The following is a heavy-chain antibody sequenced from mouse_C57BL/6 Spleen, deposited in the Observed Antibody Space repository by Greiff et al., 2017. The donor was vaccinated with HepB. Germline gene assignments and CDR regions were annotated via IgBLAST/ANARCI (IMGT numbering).Heavy chain of an antibody. J-gene: IGHJ3*01. CDR2: IDPETGGT. CDR3: TRWPLGSWFAY. D-gene: IGHD4-1*01. CDR1: GYTFTDYD. Sequence: QVHVKQSGAELVRPGASVTLSCKASGYTFTDYDMHWVKQTPVHGLEWIGAIDPETGGTAYNQKFKGKAILTADKSSSTAYMELRSLTSEDSAVYYCTRWPLGSWFAYWGQGTLVTVSA. V-gene: IGHV1-15*01.